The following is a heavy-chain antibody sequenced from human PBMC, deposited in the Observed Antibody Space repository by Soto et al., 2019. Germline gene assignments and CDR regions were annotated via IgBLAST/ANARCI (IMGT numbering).Heavy chain of an antibody. CDR3: ARQGMAARKYYSSYLDV. V-gene: IGHV3-30-3*01. J-gene: IGHJ6*02. D-gene: IGHD6-6*01. Sequence: QVQLVESGGGVVQPGRSLRLSCAASGFTFRDYAMHWVRQATGKGLEWVTLISSDATNKYLADSVKGRFTISRDNSKNTLYLQMNSLRVEDTGLYYCARQGMAARKYYSSYLDVWGQGTTVIV. CDR1: GFTFRDYA. CDR2: ISSDATNK.